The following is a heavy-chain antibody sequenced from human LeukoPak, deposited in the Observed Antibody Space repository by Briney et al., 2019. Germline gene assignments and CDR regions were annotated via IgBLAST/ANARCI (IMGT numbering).Heavy chain of an antibody. CDR2: IYSGGST. CDR3: ARDRVRLSDYYYYYGMDV. V-gene: IGHV3-53*01. D-gene: IGHD3-10*01. J-gene: IGHJ6*02. Sequence: GGSLRLSCAASGFTVRSNYMSWVRQAPGKGLVWVSVIYSGGSTYYADSVKGRFTISRDNSKNTLYLQMNSLRAEDTAVYYCARDRVRLSDYYYYYGMDVWGQGTTVTVSS. CDR1: GFTVRSNY.